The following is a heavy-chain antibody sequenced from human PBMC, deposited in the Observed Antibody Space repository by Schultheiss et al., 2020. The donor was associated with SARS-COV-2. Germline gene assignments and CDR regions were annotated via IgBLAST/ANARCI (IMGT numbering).Heavy chain of an antibody. J-gene: IGHJ4*02. CDR3: ARVGPSTVTTSLDY. CDR2: ISYDGSNK. CDR1: GFTFSSYG. Sequence: GGSLRLSCAASGFTFSSYGMHWVRQAPGKGLEWVAVISYDGSNKYYADSVKGRFTISRDNSKNTLYLQMNSLRAEDTAVYYCARVGPSTVTTSLDYWGQGTLVTVSS. V-gene: IGHV3-30*03. D-gene: IGHD4-17*01.